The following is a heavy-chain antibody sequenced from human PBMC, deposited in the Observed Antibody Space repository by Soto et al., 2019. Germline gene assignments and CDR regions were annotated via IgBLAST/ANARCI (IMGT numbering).Heavy chain of an antibody. CDR3: AREWPHCSGGSSWVAMDV. Sequence: PSETLSLTCTVSGGSISSYYWSWIRQPPGKGLEWIGYIYYSGSTNYNPSLKSRVTISVDTSKNQFSLKLSSVTAADTAVYYCAREWPHCSGGSSWVAMDVWGQGTTVTVSS. V-gene: IGHV4-59*01. J-gene: IGHJ6*02. D-gene: IGHD2-15*01. CDR2: IYYSGST. CDR1: GGSISSYY.